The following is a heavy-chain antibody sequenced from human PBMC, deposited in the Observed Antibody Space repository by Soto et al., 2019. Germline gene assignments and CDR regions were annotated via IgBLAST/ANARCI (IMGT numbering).Heavy chain of an antibody. Sequence: GGSLRLSCAASGFNFSGYGRHWVRQAPGKGLEWVAVISYDGSNKYYADSVKGRFTISRDNSKNTLYLQMNSLRAEDTAVYYCARGDRGAFDLWGQGTMVTVSS. CDR1: GFNFSGYG. CDR2: ISYDGSNK. J-gene: IGHJ3*01. CDR3: ARGDRGAFDL. V-gene: IGHV3-30*03. D-gene: IGHD2-21*02.